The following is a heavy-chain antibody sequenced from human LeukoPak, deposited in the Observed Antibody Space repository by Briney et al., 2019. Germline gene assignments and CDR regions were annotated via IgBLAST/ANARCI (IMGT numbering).Heavy chain of an antibody. Sequence: SQTLSLTCAISGDSVSSNSAAWNWIRQSPSRGLEWLGRTYFRSKWYNDYAVSVKSRITINPDTSKNQFSLQLNSVTPEDTAVYYCAREYCGGGSCYDQIDYWGQGTLVTVSS. CDR3: AREYCGGGSCYDQIDY. J-gene: IGHJ4*02. CDR1: GDSVSSNSAA. D-gene: IGHD2-15*01. V-gene: IGHV6-1*01. CDR2: TYFRSKWYN.